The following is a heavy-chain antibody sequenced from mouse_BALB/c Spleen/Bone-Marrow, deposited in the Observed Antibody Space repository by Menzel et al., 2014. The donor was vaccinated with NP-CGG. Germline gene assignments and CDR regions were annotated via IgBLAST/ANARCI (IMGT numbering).Heavy chain of an antibody. CDR3: ARDWDEYYFDY. V-gene: IGHV1-66*01. CDR1: GYSFTSYY. D-gene: IGHD4-1*01. Sequence: QVQLKQSGTELVKPGASVKMSCKASGYSFTSYYIHWVKQRPGQGLEWIGWIFPGSDNTKYNEKFKGKATLTADTSSSTAYMHLSSLTSEDSAVYFCARDWDEYYFDYWGQGTTLTVSS. J-gene: IGHJ2*01. CDR2: IFPGSDNT.